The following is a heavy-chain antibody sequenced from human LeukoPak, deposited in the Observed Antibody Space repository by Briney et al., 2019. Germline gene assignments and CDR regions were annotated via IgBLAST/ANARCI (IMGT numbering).Heavy chain of an antibody. CDR2: IYYSGST. CDR1: GGSISSSSYY. J-gene: IGHJ5*02. CDR3: AREGPGYCSSTSCYTIGVRWFDP. V-gene: IGHV4-39*07. D-gene: IGHD2-2*02. Sequence: SETLSLTCTVSGGSISSSSYYWGWIRQPPGKGLEWIGSIYYSGSTYYNPSLKSRVTISVDTSKNQFSLKLSSVTAADTAVYYCAREGPGYCSSTSCYTIGVRWFDPWGQGTLVTVSS.